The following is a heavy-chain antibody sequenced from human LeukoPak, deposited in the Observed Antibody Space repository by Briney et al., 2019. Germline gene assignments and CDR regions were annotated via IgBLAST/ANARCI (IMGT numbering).Heavy chain of an antibody. J-gene: IGHJ4*02. V-gene: IGHV3-30-3*01. CDR1: SFTLSTHP. D-gene: IGHD3-22*01. Sequence: GGSLRLSCAASSFTLSTHPMHWVRQAPGKGLEWVAVLSYDGSKKYYADSVKGRFTISRDNSKNTLFLQMNSLNPEDTAFYYCARDMYYYDTGGHYFPAYWGQGTLVTVSS. CDR2: LSYDGSKK. CDR3: ARDMYYYDTGGHYFPAY.